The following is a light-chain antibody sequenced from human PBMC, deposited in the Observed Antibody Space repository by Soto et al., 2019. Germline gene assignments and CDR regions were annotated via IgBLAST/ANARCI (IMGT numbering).Light chain of an antibody. CDR2: DAS. J-gene: IGKJ4*01. Sequence: EIVLTQSPATLSLSPGERATLSCRASQSVSSYLAWYQQKPGQAPRLLIYDASSRAAGIPAMFSGSGSGTDFTLTITGLEPEDFAVYYCQQRSNWPSTFGGGTKVEI. CDR1: QSVSSY. V-gene: IGKV3-11*01. CDR3: QQRSNWPST.